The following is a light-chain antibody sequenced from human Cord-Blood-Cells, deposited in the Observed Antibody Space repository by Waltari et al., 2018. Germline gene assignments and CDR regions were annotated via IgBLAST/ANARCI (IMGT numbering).Light chain of an antibody. CDR2: SNN. V-gene: IGLV1-44*01. J-gene: IGLJ3*02. CDR3: AAWDDSLNGPV. Sequence: QSVLTQPPSASGTPGQRVTISCSGSSSNIGSNTVNWYKQLPGTAPKLLIYSNNHRPSGVPDRFSGSKSGTSASLAISGLQSEDEADYYCAAWDDSLNGPVFGGGTKLTVL. CDR1: SSNIGSNT.